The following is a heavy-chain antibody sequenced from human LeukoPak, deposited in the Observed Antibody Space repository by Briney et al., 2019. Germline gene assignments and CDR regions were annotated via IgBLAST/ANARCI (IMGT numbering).Heavy chain of an antibody. D-gene: IGHD2-21*02. J-gene: IGHJ3*02. CDR1: GGPINSYY. Sequence: SSETLSLTCSVSGGPINSYYWNWMRQPPGKGLEWIGYVYYTGSTNYNPSLKSRVTISVDPSKNQFSLNLTSVTAADTAVYSCARSERQTAGFDIWGQGTMVTVSS. CDR2: VYYTGST. CDR3: ARSERQTAGFDI. V-gene: IGHV4-59*01.